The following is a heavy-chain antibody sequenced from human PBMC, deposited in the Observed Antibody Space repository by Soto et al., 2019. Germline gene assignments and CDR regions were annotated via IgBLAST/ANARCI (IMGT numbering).Heavy chain of an antibody. D-gene: IGHD6-13*01. CDR2: TYPGDSET. V-gene: IGHV5-51*01. J-gene: IGHJ4*02. CDR1: GYTFSNFW. Sequence: GESLKISCQCSGYTFSNFWIAWVRQLPGKGLEYMGITYPGDSETRYSPSFHGKVTISADRSIGTAYLQWSSLEASDSAFYFCARSPRSRTSFVYWGQGALVTVSS. CDR3: ARSPRSRTSFVY.